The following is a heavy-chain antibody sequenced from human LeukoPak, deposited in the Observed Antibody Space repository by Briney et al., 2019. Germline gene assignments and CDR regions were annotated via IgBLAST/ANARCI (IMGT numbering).Heavy chain of an antibody. V-gene: IGHV4-39*07. D-gene: IGHD7-27*01. CDR1: GGSISSSNYY. CDR2: IHYSGST. CDR3: ARALGRLSWFDP. Sequence: SETLSLTCSVSGGSISSSNYYWGWIRQPPGKGLEWIGSIHYSGSTYYKPSLKSRVTILVDTSKNQFSLKLRSVTAADTAVYYCARALGRLSWFDPWGQGTLVTVSS. J-gene: IGHJ5*02.